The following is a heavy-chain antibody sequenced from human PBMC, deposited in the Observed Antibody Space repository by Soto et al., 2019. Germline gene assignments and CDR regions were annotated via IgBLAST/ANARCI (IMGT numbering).Heavy chain of an antibody. CDR1: GGTFGTSA. V-gene: IGHV1-69*12. J-gene: IGHJ5*02. CDR2: IVPMFGTA. D-gene: IGHD2-21*01. Sequence: QVQLVQSGAEVKKPGSSVKVSCKASGGTFGTSAITWVRQAPGQGLEWMGGIVPMFGTANHAQKFQGRVTITADESTTTAYMELSSLRSEDTAVYFCARDGDPRSACWRGPLVGGWFDPWGQGTMGTVSS. CDR3: ARDGDPRSACWRGPLVGGWFDP.